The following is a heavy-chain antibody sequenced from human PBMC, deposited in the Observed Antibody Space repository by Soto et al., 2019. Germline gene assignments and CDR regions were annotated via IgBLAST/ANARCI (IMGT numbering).Heavy chain of an antibody. J-gene: IGHJ4*02. D-gene: IGHD2-15*01. CDR2: INAGNGNT. V-gene: IGHV1-3*01. CDR1: GYTFTSYA. Sequence: GASVKVSCKASGYTFTSYAMHWVRQAPGQRLEWMGWINAGNGNTKYSQKFQGRVTLTRDTSASTAYMELSSLRSEDTAVYYCVRGPGGPHGLGDYWGQGTLVPVSS. CDR3: VRGPGGPHGLGDY.